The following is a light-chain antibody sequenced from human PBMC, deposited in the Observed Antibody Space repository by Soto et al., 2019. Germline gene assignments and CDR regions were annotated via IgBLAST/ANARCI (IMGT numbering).Light chain of an antibody. CDR1: QGVSTY. V-gene: IGKV1D-12*01. CDR2: SAS. CDR3: QQANSFPYT. J-gene: IGKJ2*01. Sequence: DIQMTQSPSSVSASVGDRVTITCRASQGVSTYLAWYQQKPGKAPRLLIHSASSLESGVPSRFSGSGSGTDFSLTISSLEPEDVATYFCQQANSFPYTFGQGTKLEI.